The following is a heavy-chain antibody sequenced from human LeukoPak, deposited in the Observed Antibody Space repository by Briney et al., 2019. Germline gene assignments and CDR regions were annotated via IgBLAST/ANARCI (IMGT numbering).Heavy chain of an antibody. CDR3: AKAGGGEYYYYMDV. D-gene: IGHD3-16*01. CDR2: ISGSGGRT. V-gene: IGHV3-23*01. J-gene: IGHJ6*03. Sequence: GGSLRLSCAASGFTFSSYAMTWVRQAPGKGLEWVSGISGSGGRTYYADSVKGRFTISRDNSKNTLYLQMNSLRAEDTAVYYCAKAGGGEYYYYMDVWGKGTTVTVSS. CDR1: GFTFSSYA.